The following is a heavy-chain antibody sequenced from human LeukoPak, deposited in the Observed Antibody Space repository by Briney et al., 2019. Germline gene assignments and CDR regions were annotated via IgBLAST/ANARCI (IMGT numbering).Heavy chain of an antibody. CDR1: GDSINSNY. J-gene: IGHJ4*02. Sequence: SETLSLTRTVSGDSINSNYWSWNRQSPGKGLEWIGYIYYSGSTNYNPSLKSRVTISIGTSKNQFSLKLNSVTAADAAVYYCARSGNSSFDYWGQGTLVTVSS. CDR2: IYYSGST. V-gene: IGHV4-59*01. CDR3: ARSGNSSFDY. D-gene: IGHD2-2*01.